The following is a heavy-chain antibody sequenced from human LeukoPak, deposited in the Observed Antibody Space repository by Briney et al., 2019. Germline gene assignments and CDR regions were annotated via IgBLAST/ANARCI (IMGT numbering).Heavy chain of an antibody. CDR1: GFTFDDYA. D-gene: IGHD3-22*01. J-gene: IGHJ4*02. V-gene: IGHV3-9*01. CDR3: VKVTSYYDSSGPFDY. CDR2: ISWNSGSI. Sequence: ALRLSCAASGFTFDDYAMHWVRQAPGKGLEWVSGISWNSGSIGYADSVKGRFTISRDNAKNSLYLQMNSLRAEDTALYYCVKVTSYYDSSGPFDYWGQGTLVTVSS.